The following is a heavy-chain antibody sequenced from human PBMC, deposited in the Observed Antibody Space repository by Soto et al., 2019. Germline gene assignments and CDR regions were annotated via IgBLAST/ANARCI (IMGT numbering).Heavy chain of an antibody. Sequence: EVQLVESGGGLVQPGGSLRLSCAASGFTFSSYWMSWFRQAPGKGLVWVANIKQDGSEKYYVDSVKGRFTISRHNAKNSLYLQMNSLRAEDTAVYYCARDENWGPPNPFDYSGQGTLVTVST. CDR1: GFTFSSYW. J-gene: IGHJ4*02. CDR2: IKQDGSEK. D-gene: IGHD7-27*01. V-gene: IGHV3-7*01. CDR3: ARDENWGPPNPFDY.